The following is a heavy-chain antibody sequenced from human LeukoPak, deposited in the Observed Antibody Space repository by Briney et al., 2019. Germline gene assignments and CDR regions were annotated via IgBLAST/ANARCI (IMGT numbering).Heavy chain of an antibody. D-gene: IGHD2-15*01. CDR1: GFTVSSDY. V-gene: IGHV3-53*01. CDR3: ARDCSGGSCYAYYYYGMDV. J-gene: IGHJ6*02. Sequence: PGGSLRLSCAASGFTVSSDYMSWVRQAPGKGLEWVSVIYIDGTTYHADSVKGRFTISRDNSKNTLYLQMNSLRAEDTAVYYCARDCSGGSCYAYYYYGMDVWGQGTTVTVSS. CDR2: IYIDGTT.